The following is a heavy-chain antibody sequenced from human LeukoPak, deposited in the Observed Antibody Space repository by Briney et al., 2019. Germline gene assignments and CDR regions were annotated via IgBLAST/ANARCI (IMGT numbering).Heavy chain of an antibody. CDR2: IYVGGST. J-gene: IGHJ4*02. CDR3: AKISNYYNSSGSDS. D-gene: IGHD3-22*01. CDR1: RFTVSSNY. V-gene: IGHV3-66*01. Sequence: GGSLRLSCAASRFTVSSNYMSWVRQAPGKGLEWVSGIYVGGSTYYADSVKGRFTISRDNSKNTLYLQMNSLRAEDTAVYYCAKISNYYNSSGSDSWGQGTLVTVSS.